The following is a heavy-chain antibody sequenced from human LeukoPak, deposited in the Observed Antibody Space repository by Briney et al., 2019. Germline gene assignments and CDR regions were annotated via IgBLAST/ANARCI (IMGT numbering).Heavy chain of an antibody. CDR3: ARYSGSYSKSFDS. V-gene: IGHV5-51*01. D-gene: IGHD1-26*01. CDR2: IYPGDSDT. Sequence: GESLQISCKGSGYSFTNYWIGWVRQMPGKGLEWMGIIYPGDSDTKYRPSFQGQVTISADKSITTAYLQWSSLKASDTAMYYCARYSGSYSKSFDSWGQGTLLTVSS. CDR1: GYSFTNYW. J-gene: IGHJ4*02.